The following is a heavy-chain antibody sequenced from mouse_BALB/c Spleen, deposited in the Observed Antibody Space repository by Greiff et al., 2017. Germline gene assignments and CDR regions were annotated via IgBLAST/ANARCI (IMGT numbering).Heavy chain of an antibody. Sequence: DVKLVESGGGLVQPGGSRKLSCAASGFTFSSFGMHWVRQAPEKGLEWVAYISSGSSTIYYADTVKGRFTISRDNPKNTLFLQMTSLRSEDTAMYYCARYEGAWFAYWGQGTLVTVSA. CDR3: ARYEGAWFAY. D-gene: IGHD2-3*01. CDR1: GFTFSSFG. J-gene: IGHJ3*01. V-gene: IGHV5-17*02. CDR2: ISSGSSTI.